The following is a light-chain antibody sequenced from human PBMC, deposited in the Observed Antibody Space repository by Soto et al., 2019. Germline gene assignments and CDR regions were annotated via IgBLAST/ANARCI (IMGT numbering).Light chain of an antibody. Sequence: DIQMTQSPSTLSASVGDRVTITCRASQSISSWLAWYQQRPGKAPKRLIYKASNLESGVPSRFSGSGSGTELTLTISSLLPDDLATYYCQQDYTYPWSFGPGTKVEIK. J-gene: IGKJ1*01. CDR1: QSISSW. CDR3: QQDYTYPWS. V-gene: IGKV1-5*03. CDR2: KAS.